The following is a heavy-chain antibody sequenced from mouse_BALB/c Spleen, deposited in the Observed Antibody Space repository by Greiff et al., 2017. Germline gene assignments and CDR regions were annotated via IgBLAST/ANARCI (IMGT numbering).Heavy chain of an antibody. V-gene: IGHV1-9*01. CDR2: ILPGSGST. Sequence: VQLQQSGAELMKPGASVKISCKATGYTFSSYWIEWVKQRPGHGLEWIGEILPGSGSTNYNEKFKGKATFTADTSSNTAYMQLSSLTSEDSAVYYCASPTATSAMDYWGQGTSVTVSS. CDR3: ASPTATSAMDY. CDR1: GYTFSSYW. D-gene: IGHD1-2*01. J-gene: IGHJ4*01.